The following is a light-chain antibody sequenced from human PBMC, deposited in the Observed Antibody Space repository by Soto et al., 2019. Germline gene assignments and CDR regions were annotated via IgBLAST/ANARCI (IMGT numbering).Light chain of an antibody. CDR2: AAS. V-gene: IGKV1-39*01. J-gene: IGKJ2*03. CDR3: QQSYSNPPG. CDR1: QSISNY. Sequence: DIQMTQSPSSLSASVGDRVTITCRASQSISNYFNWYQQKPGKAPKLLIYAASSLQCGVPSRFSGSGSGTDFTLTISSLQPEDFATYYCQQSYSNPPGFGQGTKLEIK.